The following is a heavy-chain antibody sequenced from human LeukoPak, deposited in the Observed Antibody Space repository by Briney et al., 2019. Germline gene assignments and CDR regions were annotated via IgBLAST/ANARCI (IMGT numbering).Heavy chain of an antibody. CDR2: ISGSGGST. CDR1: GFTFSSYA. J-gene: IGHJ4*02. V-gene: IGHV3-23*01. D-gene: IGHD3-16*01. CDR3: AKDVSVMITFGGVKY. Sequence: GGSLRLSCAASGFTFSSYAMSWVRRAPGKGLEWGSAISGSGGSTYYADSVKGRFTISRDNSKNTLYLQMNSLRAEDTAVYYCAKDVSVMITFGGVKYWGQGTLVTVSS.